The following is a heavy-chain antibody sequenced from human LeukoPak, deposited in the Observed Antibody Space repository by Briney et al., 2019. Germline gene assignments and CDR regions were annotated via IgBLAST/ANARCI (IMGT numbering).Heavy chain of an antibody. CDR2: IFWDDDK. Sequence: SGPTLVKPTQTLTLTCTFSGFSLSTSGVGVGWIRQPPGKALEWLTLIFWDDDKRYSPSLKSRLTITKDTSKNQVVLTMTNMDPVDTATYYCGHGRQLACFDYWGQGTLVTVSS. CDR3: GHGRQLACFDY. V-gene: IGHV2-5*02. J-gene: IGHJ4*02. D-gene: IGHD6-13*01. CDR1: GFSLSTSGVG.